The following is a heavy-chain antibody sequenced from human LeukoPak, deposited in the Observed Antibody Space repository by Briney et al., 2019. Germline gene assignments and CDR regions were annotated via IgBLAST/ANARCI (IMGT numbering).Heavy chain of an antibody. Sequence: PGGSLRLSCAASGFTFSNYWMSWVRQAPGKGLEWVANIKQDGSENFYVDSVKGRFTISRDSAKKSLYLQMNSLRVEDTAVYYCARVQGSSGPGIFEYWGQGTLVTVSS. CDR3: ARVQGSSGPGIFEY. D-gene: IGHD6-19*01. J-gene: IGHJ4*02. CDR1: GFTFSNYW. CDR2: IKQDGSEN. V-gene: IGHV3-7*01.